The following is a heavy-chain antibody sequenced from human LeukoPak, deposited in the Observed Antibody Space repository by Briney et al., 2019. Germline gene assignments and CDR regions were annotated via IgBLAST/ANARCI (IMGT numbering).Heavy chain of an antibody. D-gene: IGHD1-26*01. CDR3: AKDLSGSYYRDY. CDR1: GFTFSSDS. CDR2: IGVSGGNT. Sequence: PAGGSLSPSCAADGFTFSSDSMSWVRQHPGDGLGWVSAIGVSGGNTYYADSAKGRFTISRDNSKNTLYLQMNSLRAEDTAVYYCAKDLSGSYYRDYWGQGTLVTVSS. V-gene: IGHV3-23*01. J-gene: IGHJ4*02.